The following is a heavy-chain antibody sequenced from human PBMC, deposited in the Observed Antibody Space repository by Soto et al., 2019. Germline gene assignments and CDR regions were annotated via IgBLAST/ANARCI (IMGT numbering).Heavy chain of an antibody. V-gene: IGHV3-21*01. Sequence: PGGSLRLSCAASGFTFSSYSMNWVRQAPGKGLEWVSSISSSSSYIYYADSVKGRFTISRDNAKNSLYLQMNSLRAEDTAVYYCARLRRDGYNPDAFDIWGQGTMVTVS. CDR3: ARLRRDGYNPDAFDI. J-gene: IGHJ3*02. CDR1: GFTFSSYS. CDR2: ISSSSSYI. D-gene: IGHD5-12*01.